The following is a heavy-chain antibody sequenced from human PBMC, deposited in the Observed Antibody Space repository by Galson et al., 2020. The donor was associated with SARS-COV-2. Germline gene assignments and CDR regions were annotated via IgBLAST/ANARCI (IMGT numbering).Heavy chain of an antibody. CDR2: MNPNGGRT. CDR1: GYMFTSYY. J-gene: IGHJ4*02. CDR3: VRGYLEWVDDY. V-gene: IGHV1-46*01. Sequence: GESLKISCRASGYMFTSYYIHWVRQAPGQGLEWMGIMNPNGGRTTYAQRFQGRVTMTRDTSSRTVYMELSSLRSEDTAIYYCVRGYLEWVDDYWGQGTLVTVSS. D-gene: IGHD3-3*01.